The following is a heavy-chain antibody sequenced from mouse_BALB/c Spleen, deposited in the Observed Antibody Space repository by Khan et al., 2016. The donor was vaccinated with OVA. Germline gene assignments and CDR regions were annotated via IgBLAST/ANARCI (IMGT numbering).Heavy chain of an antibody. CDR1: GYTFTTYW. Sequence: QVQLQQSGAELAKPGASVKMSCKASGYTFTTYWMHWVKQRPGQGLEWIGYINPTSGYTDYNQKFKDKATLTADKSSSTAYMQLSSLTSDDSAVYYCARDRIDYWGQGTTRTVSS. CDR3: ARDRIDY. V-gene: IGHV1-7*01. J-gene: IGHJ2*01. CDR2: INPTSGYT.